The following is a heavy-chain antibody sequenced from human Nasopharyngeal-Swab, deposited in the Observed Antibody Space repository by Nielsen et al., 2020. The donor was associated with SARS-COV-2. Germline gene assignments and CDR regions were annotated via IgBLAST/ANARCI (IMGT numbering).Heavy chain of an antibody. V-gene: IGHV4-39*07. Sequence: PGKGLEWIGSIYYSGSTYYNPSLKSRVTISVDRSKNQFSLKLSSVTAADTAVYYCARGVYDSSGYLEVDAFDIWGQGTMVTVSS. CDR3: ARGVYDSSGYLEVDAFDI. CDR2: IYYSGST. D-gene: IGHD3-22*01. J-gene: IGHJ3*02.